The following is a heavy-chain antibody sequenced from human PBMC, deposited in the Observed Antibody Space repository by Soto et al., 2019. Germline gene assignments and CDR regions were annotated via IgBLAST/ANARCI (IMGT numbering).Heavy chain of an antibody. D-gene: IGHD6-19*01. CDR1: GFTFSSYA. CDR2: ISGSDGST. CDR3: AKEYSSGWYYFDY. Sequence: LILSCAASGFTFSSYAMSWVRQAPGKGLEWVSTISGSDGSTYYADSVKGRFTISRDNSKNTLYLQMNSLRAEDTAVYYCAKEYSSGWYYFDYWGQGTLVTVSS. V-gene: IGHV3-23*01. J-gene: IGHJ4*02.